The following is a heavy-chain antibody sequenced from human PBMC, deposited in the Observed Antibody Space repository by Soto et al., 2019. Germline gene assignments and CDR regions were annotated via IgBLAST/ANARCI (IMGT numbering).Heavy chain of an antibody. J-gene: IGHJ6*02. Sequence: SETLSLTCTVSGGSISSYYWSWIRQPPGKGLEWIGYIYYSGSTNYNPSLKSRVTISVDTSKNQFSLKLSSVTAADTAVYYCARDGSRGWYYYGMDVWGQGTQVTVS. CDR3: ARDGSRGWYYYGMDV. V-gene: IGHV4-59*01. CDR1: GGSISSYY. CDR2: IYYSGST. D-gene: IGHD5-12*01.